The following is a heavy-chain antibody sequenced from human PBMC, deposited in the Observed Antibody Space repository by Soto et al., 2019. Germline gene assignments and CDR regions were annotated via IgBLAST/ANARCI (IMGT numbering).Heavy chain of an antibody. CDR1: GGSISGYS. Sequence: SETLSLTCTVSGGSISGYSWSWIRQPPGKGLQWIGEIYHNGSTSYNPSLKSRVTISVDKSKNQFSLKLSSVTAADTAVYYCARESRDWNYQALDYWGQGTLVTVSS. D-gene: IGHD1-7*01. J-gene: IGHJ4*02. V-gene: IGHV4-59*12. CDR3: ARESRDWNYQALDY. CDR2: IYHNGST.